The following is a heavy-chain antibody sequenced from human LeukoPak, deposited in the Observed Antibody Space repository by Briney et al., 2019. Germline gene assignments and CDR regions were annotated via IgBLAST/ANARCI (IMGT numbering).Heavy chain of an antibody. Sequence: SETLSLTCAVYGGSFSGYYWSWIRQRPGKGLEWIGEINHSGSTNYNPSLKSRVTISVDTSKNQFSLKLSSVTAADTAVYYCARGRYSDGYRWWYFDLWGRGTLVTVSS. V-gene: IGHV4-34*01. CDR1: GGSFSGYY. D-gene: IGHD5-18*01. CDR3: ARGRYSDGYRWWYFDL. J-gene: IGHJ2*01. CDR2: INHSGST.